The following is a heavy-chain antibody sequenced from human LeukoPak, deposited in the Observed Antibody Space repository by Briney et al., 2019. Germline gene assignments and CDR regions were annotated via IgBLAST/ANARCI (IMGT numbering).Heavy chain of an antibody. D-gene: IGHD4-11*01. V-gene: IGHV3-33*01. CDR3: ARDASETTVSTNVFDC. CDR1: GFTFSHYG. CDR2: ICYGGSNK. J-gene: IGHJ4*02. Sequence: GWSLTLSCAASGFTFSHYGMHWVRQAPGRGLEGVAVICYGGSNKYYGDSVKGRILSSRDNSKIPLYLQKNGLRAEDTAVYYCARDASETTVSTNVFDCWGQGTLVTVSS.